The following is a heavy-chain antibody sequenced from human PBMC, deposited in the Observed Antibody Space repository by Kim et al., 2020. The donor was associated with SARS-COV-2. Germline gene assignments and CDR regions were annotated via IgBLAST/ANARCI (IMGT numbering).Heavy chain of an antibody. Sequence: GESLKISCKGSGYSFTSYWISWVRQMPGKGLEWMGRIDPSDSYTNYSPSFQGHVTISADKSISTAYLQWSSLKASDTAMYYCARSSGDIAVAGTGWFDPWGQGTLVTVSS. V-gene: IGHV5-10-1*01. CDR3: ARSSGDIAVAGTGWFDP. J-gene: IGHJ5*02. D-gene: IGHD6-19*01. CDR2: IDPSDSYT. CDR1: GYSFTSYW.